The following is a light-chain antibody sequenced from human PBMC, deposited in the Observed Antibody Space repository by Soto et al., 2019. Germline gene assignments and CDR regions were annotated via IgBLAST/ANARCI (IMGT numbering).Light chain of an antibody. CDR1: RSNIGTNP. V-gene: IGLV1-44*01. J-gene: IGLJ2*01. Sequence: QSVLTQPPSASGTPGQSVSISCSGSRSNIGTNPVNSYQQLPGTAPKLLFYTNTQRPSGVPDRFSASKSGTSASLAISGLQSEEEEDYYCAAWDDSLNSVIFGGGTKLTVL. CDR2: TNT. CDR3: AAWDDSLNSVI.